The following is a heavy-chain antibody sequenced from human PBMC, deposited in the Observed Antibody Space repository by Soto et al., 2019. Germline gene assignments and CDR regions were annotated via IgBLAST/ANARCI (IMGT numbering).Heavy chain of an antibody. CDR3: AKRWGDNISGSIKLDY. J-gene: IGHJ4*02. Sequence: PGGSLRLSCAASGFTFSSYAMSWVRQAPGKGLEWVSGISGSGGSTNYADSVKGRFTISRDNSKNTLYLQMNSLRAEDTAVYYCAKRWGDNISGSIKLDYWGQGTQVTVSS. CDR1: GFTFSSYA. CDR2: ISGSGGST. V-gene: IGHV3-23*01. D-gene: IGHD6-19*01.